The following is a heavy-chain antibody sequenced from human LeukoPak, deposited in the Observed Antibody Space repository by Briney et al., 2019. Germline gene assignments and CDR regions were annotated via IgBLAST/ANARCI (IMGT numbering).Heavy chain of an antibody. D-gene: IGHD4-17*01. J-gene: IGHJ4*02. CDR2: INHSGST. CDR3: ARVRDYGDRNFDY. V-gene: IGHV4-34*01. CDR1: GGSFSGYY. Sequence: PSETLSLTCAVYGGSFSGYYWSWIRQPPGKGLEWIGEINHSGSTNYNPSLKSRVTISVDTSKNQFSLKLSSVTAADTAVYYCARVRDYGDRNFDYWGQGTLVTVSS.